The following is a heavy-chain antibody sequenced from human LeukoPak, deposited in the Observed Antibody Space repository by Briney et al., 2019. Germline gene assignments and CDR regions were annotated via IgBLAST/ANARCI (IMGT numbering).Heavy chain of an antibody. J-gene: IGHJ4*02. CDR1: GGSISSYY. CDR2: IYSTGNT. CDR3: ARQIASAGTAGLDF. D-gene: IGHD6-13*01. V-gene: IGHV4-4*07. Sequence: SETLSLTCTVSGGSISSYYWSWIRQPAGKGLEWIGRIYSTGNTNYNPSLKSRVTMSVDTSKNQFSLRLRSVTAADTAVYYCARQIASAGTAGLDFWGQGALVTVSS.